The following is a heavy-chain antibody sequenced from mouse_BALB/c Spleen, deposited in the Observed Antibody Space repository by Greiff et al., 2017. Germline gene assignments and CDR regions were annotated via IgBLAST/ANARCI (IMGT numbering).Heavy chain of an antibody. V-gene: IGHV1-69*02. CDR1: GYTFTSYW. Sequence: QVQLQQPGAELVRPGASVKLSCKASGYTFTSYWINWVKQRPGQGLEWIGNIYPSDSYTNYNQKFKDKATLTVDKSSSTAYMQLSSPTSEDSAVYYCTRVGDYDGYYGFAYWGQGTLVTVSA. J-gene: IGHJ3*01. CDR2: IYPSDSYT. D-gene: IGHD2-3*01. CDR3: TRVGDYDGYYGFAY.